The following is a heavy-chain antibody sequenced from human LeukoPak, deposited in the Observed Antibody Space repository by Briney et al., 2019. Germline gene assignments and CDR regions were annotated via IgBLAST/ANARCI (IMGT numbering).Heavy chain of an antibody. CDR1: GFTFSSYW. CDR3: ARESIAAAGSFDY. V-gene: IGHV3-7*01. CDR2: IKQDGSET. J-gene: IGHJ4*02. Sequence: GGSLRLSCAASGFTFSSYWMNWVRQAPGKGLEWVANIKQDGSETYYVDSVKGRFSISRDNAKTSLYLQMNSLRAEDTAVYYCARESIAAAGSFDYWGQGTLVTVSS. D-gene: IGHD6-13*01.